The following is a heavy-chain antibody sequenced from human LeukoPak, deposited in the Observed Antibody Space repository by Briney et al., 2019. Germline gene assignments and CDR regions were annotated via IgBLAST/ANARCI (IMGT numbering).Heavy chain of an antibody. CDR2: IIPIFGTA. D-gene: IGHD3-10*01. Sequence: ASVKVSCKASGGTFSSYAISWVRQAPGQGLEWMGGIIPIFGTANYAQKFQGRVTITADESTSTAYMKLSSLRSEDTAVYYCARGNVGGSGSYFDYWGQGTLVTVSS. CDR1: GGTFSSYA. J-gene: IGHJ4*02. CDR3: ARGNVGGSGSYFDY. V-gene: IGHV1-69*13.